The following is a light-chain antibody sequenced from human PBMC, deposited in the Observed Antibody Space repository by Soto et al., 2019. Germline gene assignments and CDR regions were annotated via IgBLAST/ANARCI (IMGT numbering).Light chain of an antibody. CDR2: GAS. J-gene: IGKJ1*01. V-gene: IGKV3-20*01. CDR3: QQYYSIPKT. CDR1: QSVTSDY. Sequence: EIVLKQSPGTLSLSPWEGATLSYRASQSVTSDYLAWYQQKAGQAPRLLNHGASSRATGIPDRFSGSGSGTDFTLTISSLQAEDVAVYYCQQYYSIPKTFGQGTKVDIK.